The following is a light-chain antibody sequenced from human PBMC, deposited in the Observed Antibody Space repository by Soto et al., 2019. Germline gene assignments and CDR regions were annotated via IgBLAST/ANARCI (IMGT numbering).Light chain of an antibody. CDR2: DAS. V-gene: IGKV1-33*01. CDR1: QDISNY. J-gene: IGKJ1*01. Sequence: DIQMTQSPSSLSASVGDRVTITCQASQDISNYLNWYQQKPGKAPKLLIYDASNLETGVPSRFSGSGSGTDFTLTISSLEPEDFAVYYCQQRYNWPPTFGQGTEVEVK. CDR3: QQRYNWPPT.